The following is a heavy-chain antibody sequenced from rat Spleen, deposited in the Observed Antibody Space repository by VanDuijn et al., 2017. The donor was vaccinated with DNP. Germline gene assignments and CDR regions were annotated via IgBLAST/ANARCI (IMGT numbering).Heavy chain of an antibody. V-gene: IGHV3-3*01. CDR1: GYSISSNYR. D-gene: IGHD1-1*01. Sequence: EVQLQESGPGLVKPSQSLSLTCSVTGYSISSNYRWNWIRKFPGHKLEWMGSVNSAGTTNYNPSLKSRISITRDTSKNQLFLQVNSVTTEDTATYYCARGFYYYRATYWYFDFWGPGTMVSVSS. CDR3: ARGFYYYRATYWYFDF. J-gene: IGHJ1*01. CDR2: VNSAGTT.